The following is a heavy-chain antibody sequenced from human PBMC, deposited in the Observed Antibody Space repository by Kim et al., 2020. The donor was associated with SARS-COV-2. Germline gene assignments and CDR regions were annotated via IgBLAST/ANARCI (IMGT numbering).Heavy chain of an antibody. CDR3: ARAGIQLWSTHWYFDL. V-gene: IGHV1-69*01. Sequence: NVQGRVTITADESTSTAYMELSSLRSEDTAVYYCARAGIQLWSTHWYFDLWGRGTLVTVSS. J-gene: IGHJ2*01. D-gene: IGHD5-18*01.